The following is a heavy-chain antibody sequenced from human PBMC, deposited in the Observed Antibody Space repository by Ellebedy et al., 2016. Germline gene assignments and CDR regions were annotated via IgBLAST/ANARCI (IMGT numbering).Heavy chain of an antibody. V-gene: IGHV1-2*04. D-gene: IGHD3-9*01. CDR1: GYTFTGYY. CDR2: INPNSGDT. CDR3: ARNLPLTGDFDY. Sequence: ASVKVSCKASGYTFTGYYIHWVRQAPGQGLEWLGWINPNSGDTHYAQQFQGWVTMTRDTSITTAYMELSRLRSDDTAVYYCARNLPLTGDFDYWGQGTLVIVSS. J-gene: IGHJ4*02.